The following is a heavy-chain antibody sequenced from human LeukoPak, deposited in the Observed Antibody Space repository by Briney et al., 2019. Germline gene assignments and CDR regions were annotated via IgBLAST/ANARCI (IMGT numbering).Heavy chain of an antibody. CDR3: ARGSVQLWLRDTYYYMDV. V-gene: IGHV3-20*04. D-gene: IGHD5-18*01. J-gene: IGHJ6*03. Sequence: GGSLRLSCAASGFTFDDYAMNWVRQVPGRGLEWVSGINWNGRITEYADSVKDRSTISRQNTKNSLYLYMNNLGGEDTALYFCARGSVQLWLRDTYYYMDVWGKGTTVTVSS. CDR2: INWNGRIT. CDR1: GFTFDDYA.